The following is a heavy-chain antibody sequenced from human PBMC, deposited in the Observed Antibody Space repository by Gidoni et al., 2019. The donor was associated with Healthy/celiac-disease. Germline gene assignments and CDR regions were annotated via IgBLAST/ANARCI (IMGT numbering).Heavy chain of an antibody. CDR2: SNHSGST. CDR1: GGSFSGYY. J-gene: IGHJ5*02. Sequence: QVQLQQWGAGLLKPSETLSLTCAVYGGSFSGYYWSWILQPPGKGLEWIGESNHSGSTNYNPSLKSRVTISVDTSKNQFSLKLSSVTAADTAVYYCARGPTVGRFDPWGQGTLVTVSS. CDR3: ARGPTVGRFDP. V-gene: IGHV4-34*01. D-gene: IGHD4-17*01.